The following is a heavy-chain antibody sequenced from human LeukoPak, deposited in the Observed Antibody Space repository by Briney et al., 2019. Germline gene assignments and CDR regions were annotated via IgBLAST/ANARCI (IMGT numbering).Heavy chain of an antibody. CDR2: IYYSGST. V-gene: IGHV4-39*07. Sequence: SETLSLTCTVSGGSISSSSYYWGWIRQPPGKGLEWIGSIYYSGSTYYNPSLKSRVTISVDTSRNQFSLKLSSVTAADTAVYYCASEAATVTTARFDYWGQGTLVTVSS. D-gene: IGHD4-17*01. CDR3: ASEAATVTTARFDY. J-gene: IGHJ4*02. CDR1: GGSISSSSYY.